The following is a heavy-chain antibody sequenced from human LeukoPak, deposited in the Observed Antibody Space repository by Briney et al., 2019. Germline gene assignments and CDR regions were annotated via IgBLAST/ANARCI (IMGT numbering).Heavy chain of an antibody. CDR2: IHHDGRI. CDR3: ARSHDHLWGNYPDY. J-gene: IGHJ4*02. CDR1: GGSFSGYY. D-gene: IGHD3-16*02. Sequence: SETLSLTCAVYGGSFSGYYWNWVRQPPGKGLEWIGEIHHDGRINYNPSLKSRVTLSVDKSKNQFSLRLNSVTAADTAMYYCARSHDHLWGNYPDYWGQGTLVTVSS. V-gene: IGHV4-34*01.